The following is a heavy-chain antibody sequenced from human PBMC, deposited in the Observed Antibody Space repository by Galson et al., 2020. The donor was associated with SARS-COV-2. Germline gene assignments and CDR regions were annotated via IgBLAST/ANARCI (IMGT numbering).Heavy chain of an antibody. J-gene: IGHJ3*02. CDR2: TYYSGRT. Sequence: SETLSLTCTVSGGSISSSGYYWGWIRQPPGKGLEWIGSTYYSGRTYHKPSLKSRVTISVATSKNQFSLKLTSVTAADTAVYYCARRRSYYYDVSGYSNAFDIWGQGTMVTVSS. V-gene: IGHV4-39*01. D-gene: IGHD3-22*01. CDR1: GGSISSSGYY. CDR3: ARRRSYYYDVSGYSNAFDI.